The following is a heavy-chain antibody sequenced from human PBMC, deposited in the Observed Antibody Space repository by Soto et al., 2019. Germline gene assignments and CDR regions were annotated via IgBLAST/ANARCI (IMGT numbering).Heavy chain of an antibody. CDR2: ISGSGGST. CDR1: GFTFSSYA. J-gene: IGHJ4*02. CDR3: AKSMTRYCSGGSCYPLDY. D-gene: IGHD2-15*01. V-gene: IGHV3-23*01. Sequence: GGSLRLSCAASGFTFSSYAMSWVRQAPGKGLEWVSAISGSGGSTYYADSVKGRFTISRDNSKNTLYLQMNSLRAEDTAVYYCAKSMTRYCSGGSCYPLDYWGQGTLVTVSS.